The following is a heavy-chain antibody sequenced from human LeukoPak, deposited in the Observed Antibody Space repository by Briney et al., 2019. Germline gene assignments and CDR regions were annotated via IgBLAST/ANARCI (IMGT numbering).Heavy chain of an antibody. CDR1: GFTFSSYS. Sequence: GGSLRLSCAASGFTFSSYSMNWVRQTPGKGLEWVSSISSSSSYIYYADSVKGRFTISRDNAKNSLYLQMNSLRAEDTAAYYCASAVGNVKAYYYYYMDVWGKGTTVTVSS. CDR2: ISSSSSYI. D-gene: IGHD1-1*01. J-gene: IGHJ6*03. CDR3: ASAVGNVKAYYYYYMDV. V-gene: IGHV3-21*01.